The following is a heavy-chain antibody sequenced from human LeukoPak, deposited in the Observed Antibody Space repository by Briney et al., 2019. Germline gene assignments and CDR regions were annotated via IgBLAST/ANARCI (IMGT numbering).Heavy chain of an antibody. J-gene: IGHJ4*02. CDR3: ARVSPEWLPDY. V-gene: IGHV1-46*01. D-gene: IGHD3-3*01. CDR1: GYTFTSYY. CDR2: INPSGGST. Sequence: ASVKVSCKASGYTFTSYYMHWVRQAPGQGLEWMGIINPSGGSTSYAQKFQVRVTMTRDTSTSTVYMELSSLRSEDTAVYYCARVSPEWLPDYWGQGTLVTVSS.